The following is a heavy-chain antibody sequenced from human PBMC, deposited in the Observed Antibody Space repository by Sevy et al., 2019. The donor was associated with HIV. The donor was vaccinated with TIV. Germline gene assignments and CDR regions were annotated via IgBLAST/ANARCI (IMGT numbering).Heavy chain of an antibody. CDR1: GGTLIDYA. J-gene: IGHJ4*02. CDR2: ISPISGST. Sequence: ASVKVSCKASGGTLIDYAISWVRQAPGQGLEWMGGISPISGSTKYAQKFQGRVSITADRSTSTAYMELRRLQSEESAVDYCARFKCCGSENLYYFDYWGQGTLVTVSS. CDR3: ARFKCCGSENLYYFDY. V-gene: IGHV1-69*06. D-gene: IGHD5-18*01.